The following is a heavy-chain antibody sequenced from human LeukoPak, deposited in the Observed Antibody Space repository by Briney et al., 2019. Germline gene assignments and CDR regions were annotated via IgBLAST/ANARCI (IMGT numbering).Heavy chain of an antibody. Sequence: PGESLKISCKGSGYSFTSYWIGWVRQTPGKGLEWMGIIYPSDSDTTYSPSFQGQVTISADKSISTAYLQWSSLKASDTAMYYCARGPIVVVAAADTNWFDPWGQGALVTVSS. V-gene: IGHV5-51*01. CDR3: ARGPIVVVAAADTNWFDP. CDR2: IYPSDSDT. J-gene: IGHJ5*02. D-gene: IGHD2-2*01. CDR1: GYSFTSYW.